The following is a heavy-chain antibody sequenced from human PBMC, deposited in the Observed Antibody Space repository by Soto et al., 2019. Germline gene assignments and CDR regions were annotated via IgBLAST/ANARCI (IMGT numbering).Heavy chain of an antibody. CDR3: ARDLYGVDV. CDR2: LSDSDSA. V-gene: IGHV3-23*01. J-gene: IGHJ6*02. Sequence: EVELLESGGGLVQPGGSLRLSCAASGFTFSIYAMNWVRQAPGKGVEWVSTLSDSDSAYYADSVKGRFTISRDNSKNTLYLQMNNLRADDTAVYYCARDLYGVDVWGQGTTVTVSS. CDR1: GFTFSIYA.